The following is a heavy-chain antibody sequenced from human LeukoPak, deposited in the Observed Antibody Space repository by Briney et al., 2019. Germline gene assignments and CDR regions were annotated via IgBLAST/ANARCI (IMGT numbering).Heavy chain of an antibody. CDR3: ASLLNVAGYSGYDSDY. CDR2: INHSGST. D-gene: IGHD5-12*01. J-gene: IGHJ4*02. Sequence: SETLSLTCAVYGVSFSGYYWSWIRQPPGKGLEWVGEINHSGSTNYYPSLKSRGTISVDPSTNQFFQQLSSVTAADTAVYYCASLLNVAGYSGYDSDYWGQGTLVTVSS. V-gene: IGHV4-34*01. CDR1: GVSFSGYY.